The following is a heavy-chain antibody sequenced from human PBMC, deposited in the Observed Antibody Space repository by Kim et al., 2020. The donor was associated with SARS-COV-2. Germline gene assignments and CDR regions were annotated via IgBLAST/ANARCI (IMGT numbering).Heavy chain of an antibody. V-gene: IGHV1-18*01. CDR2: ISGYTGNT. CDR3: ARDLPRTTTSYYLDS. J-gene: IGHJ4*02. D-gene: IGHD6-6*01. CDR1: GYSFTYYG. Sequence: ASVKVSCKTSGYSFTYYGISWVRQAPGQGLEWMGWISGYTGNTNYTQKFQGRVTMTADTSTNIAYMELRTLSPDDTAIYYCARDLPRTTTSYYLDSWGQGTRVALSP.